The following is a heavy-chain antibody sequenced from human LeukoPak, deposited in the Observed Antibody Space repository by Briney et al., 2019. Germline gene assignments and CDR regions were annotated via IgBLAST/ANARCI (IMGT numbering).Heavy chain of an antibody. J-gene: IGHJ6*03. CDR1: GFTFSSYW. CDR3: ARRGAGLYGDRFYYYYYYMDV. V-gene: IGHV3-74*01. D-gene: IGHD4-17*01. CDR2: INSDGSST. Sequence: PGGSLRLSCAASGFTFSSYWMHWVRQAPGKGLVWVSRINSDGSSTSYADSVKGRFTISRDNAKNTLYLQMNSLRAEDTAVYYCARRGAGLYGDRFYYYYYYMDVWGKGTTVTISS.